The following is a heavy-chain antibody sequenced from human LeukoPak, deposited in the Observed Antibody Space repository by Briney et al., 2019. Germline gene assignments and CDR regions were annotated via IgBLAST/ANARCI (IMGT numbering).Heavy chain of an antibody. J-gene: IGHJ4*02. D-gene: IGHD3-16*01. CDR2: IKRDGTEK. CDR3: ARDCGGGAPCFDS. CDR1: GVTFSNYW. Sequence: GGSLRLSCEASGVTFSNYWMSWVRQAPGMGPEWLANIKRDGTEKFYMASVRGRFIISRDNAKSSLYLQMNSLRVEDTAVYYCARDCGGGAPCFDSWGQGTLVTVSS. V-gene: IGHV3-7*03.